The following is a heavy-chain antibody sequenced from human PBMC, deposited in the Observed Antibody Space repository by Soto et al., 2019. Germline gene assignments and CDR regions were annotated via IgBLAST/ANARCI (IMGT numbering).Heavy chain of an antibody. CDR1: GFSLTTRGVG. D-gene: IGHD3-10*01. J-gene: IGHJ6*03. CDR2: IYWDDDK. V-gene: IGHV2-5*02. CDR3: AHVPGSGQLLYSYYYYMDV. Sequence: QITLKESGPTLVKPTQTLTLTCTFSGFSLTTRGVGVGWIRQPPGKALEWLALIYWDDDKRYSPSLKSRLTIPKDTSKNQVVLTLTNMDPVDTATYYCAHVPGSGQLLYSYYYYMDVWGKGVTVAVS.